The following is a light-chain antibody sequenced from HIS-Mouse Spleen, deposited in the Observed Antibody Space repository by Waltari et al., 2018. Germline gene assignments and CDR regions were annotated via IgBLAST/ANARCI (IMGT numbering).Light chain of an antibody. CDR1: NIGSKS. CDR3: QVWDSSSDHVV. Sequence: SYVLTQPPSVSVAPGKTARITCGGNNIGSKSVHWYQQKPDQAPVLVVYDDSYRPSGIPERFSGSNSGNTATLTISRVEAGDEAYYYCQVWDSSSDHVVFGGGTKLTVL. V-gene: IGLV3-21*03. J-gene: IGLJ2*01. CDR2: DDS.